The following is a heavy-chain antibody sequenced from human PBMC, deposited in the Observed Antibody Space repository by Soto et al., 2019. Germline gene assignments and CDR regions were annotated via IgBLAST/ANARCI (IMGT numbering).Heavy chain of an antibody. D-gene: IGHD2-2*01. Sequence: QVQLQESGPGLVKPSETLSLTCTVSGGSISSYYWSWIRQPAGKGLEWIGRIYTSGSTNYNPSLKSRVTMSVDTSKNQFSLKLSSVTAADTAVYYCARDLYCSSTSCSNWFDPWGQGTLVTVSS. J-gene: IGHJ5*02. V-gene: IGHV4-4*07. CDR1: GGSISSYY. CDR2: IYTSGST. CDR3: ARDLYCSSTSCSNWFDP.